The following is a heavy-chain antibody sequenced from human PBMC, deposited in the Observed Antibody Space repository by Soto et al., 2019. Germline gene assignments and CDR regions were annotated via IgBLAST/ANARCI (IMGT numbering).Heavy chain of an antibody. Sequence: QVQRVESGGGVVQPGTSLRLSCVGSGLTFRGFVIHWVRQAPGRGLEWVALTSYDGTNKYFGDSVKGRFTISRDNSRNTVDLQMDSLRLEDTALYYCARWGTTGGLDVWGQGTLVSVSS. J-gene: IGHJ4*02. D-gene: IGHD3-16*01. V-gene: IGHV3-30*19. CDR2: TSYDGTNK. CDR3: ARWGTTGGLDV. CDR1: GLTFRGFV.